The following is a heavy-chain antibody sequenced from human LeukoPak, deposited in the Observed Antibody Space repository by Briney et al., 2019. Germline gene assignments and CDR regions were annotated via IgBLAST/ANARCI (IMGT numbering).Heavy chain of an antibody. CDR1: GYTLTELS. CDR3: ATVNLRRIRDT. V-gene: IGHV1-24*01. Sequence: ASVKVSCKVSGYTLTELSMHWVRQAPGKGLEWMGGFDSEDGETIYAQKFQGRVTMTEDTSTDTAYMELSSLRSEDTAVYHCATVNLRRIRDTWGQGTLVTVSS. D-gene: IGHD5-24*01. J-gene: IGHJ5*02. CDR2: FDSEDGET.